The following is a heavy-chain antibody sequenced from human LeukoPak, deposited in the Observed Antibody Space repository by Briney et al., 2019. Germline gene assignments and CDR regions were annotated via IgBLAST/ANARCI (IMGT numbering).Heavy chain of an antibody. V-gene: IGHV4-34*01. Sequence: SETLSLTCAVYGGSFSGYYWSWIRQPPGKGLEWIGEIDHSGSTNYNPSLKSRVTISVDTSKNQFSLKLSSVTAADTAVYYGARCDYVWGSYRHPYYFGYWGQGTLVTVSS. CDR3: ARCDYVWGSYRHPYYFGY. CDR1: GGSFSGYY. J-gene: IGHJ4*02. D-gene: IGHD3-16*02. CDR2: IDHSGST.